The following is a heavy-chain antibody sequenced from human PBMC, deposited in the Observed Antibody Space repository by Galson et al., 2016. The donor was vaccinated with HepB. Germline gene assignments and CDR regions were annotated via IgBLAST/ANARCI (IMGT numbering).Heavy chain of an antibody. J-gene: IGHJ4*02. CDR3: ARAHTIMLNYFDY. V-gene: IGHV3-33*01. CDR2: IWSDGNTK. CDR1: GLTFSRDG. D-gene: IGHD3-16*01. Sequence: SLRLSCAASGLTFSRDGMHWVRQPPGKGLEWVAVIWSDGNTKIYADSVKGRFTISRDNSKNTLFLQMNSLRAEDTAVYYCARAHTIMLNYFDYWGQGTLVTVSS.